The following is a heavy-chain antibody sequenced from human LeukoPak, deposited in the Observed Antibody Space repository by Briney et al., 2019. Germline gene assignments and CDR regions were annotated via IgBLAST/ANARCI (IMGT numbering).Heavy chain of an antibody. CDR1: GFTFSSYA. J-gene: IGHJ6*02. CDR3: AREPFKGGELTYHYYYGMDV. V-gene: IGHV3-21*01. D-gene: IGHD3-10*01. CDR2: ISSSSSYI. Sequence: GGSLRLSCAASGFTFSSYAMSWVRQAPGKGLEWVSSISSSSSYIYYADSVKGRFTISRDNAKNSLYLQMNSLRAEDTAVYYCAREPFKGGELTYHYYYGMDVWGQGTTVTVSS.